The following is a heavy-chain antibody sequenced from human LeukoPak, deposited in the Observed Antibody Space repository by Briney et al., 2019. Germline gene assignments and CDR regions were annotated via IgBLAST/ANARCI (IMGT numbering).Heavy chain of an antibody. D-gene: IGHD1-26*01. J-gene: IGHJ4*02. Sequence: GESLKISCKGSGYSFPSYWIGWVRQMPGKGLEWMGIIYPGDSDTRYSPSFQGQVTISADKSISTAYLQWSSLKASDTAMYYCARLVGGYPGATTTYYFDYWGQGTLVTVSS. CDR3: ARLVGGYPGATTTYYFDY. CDR2: IYPGDSDT. CDR1: GYSFPSYW. V-gene: IGHV5-51*01.